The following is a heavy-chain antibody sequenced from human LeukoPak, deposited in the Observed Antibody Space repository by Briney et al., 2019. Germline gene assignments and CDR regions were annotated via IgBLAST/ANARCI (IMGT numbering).Heavy chain of an antibody. J-gene: IGHJ4*02. V-gene: IGHV3-30*18. CDR3: AKDRVGRWLQSTRPFVDY. CDR2: IAYDGSNK. D-gene: IGHD5-24*01. Sequence: GTSLRLSCAASGFTFSSYVMHWVRQAPGKGLEWVAVIAYDGSNKYYADSVKGRFTISRDNSKNTLSLQMNSLRADDTAVYYCAKDRVGRWLQSTRPFVDYWGQGTLVTVSS. CDR1: GFTFSSYV.